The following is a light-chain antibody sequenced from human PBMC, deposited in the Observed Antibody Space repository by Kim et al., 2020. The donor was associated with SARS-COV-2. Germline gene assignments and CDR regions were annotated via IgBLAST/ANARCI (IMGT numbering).Light chain of an antibody. CDR1: SERVGPGG. Sequence: TVTLPGPGKSERVGPGGAVWLQQHQGHPPKLLFYRNNNRPSGISERFSASRSGNTASLTITGLQPEDEADYYCSAWDSSLRVWVFGGGTQLTVL. CDR2: RNN. CDR3: SAWDSSLRVWV. V-gene: IGLV10-54*04. J-gene: IGLJ3*02.